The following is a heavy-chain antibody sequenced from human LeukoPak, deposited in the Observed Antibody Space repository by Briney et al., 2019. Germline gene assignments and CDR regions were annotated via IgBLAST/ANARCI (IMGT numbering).Heavy chain of an antibody. CDR2: ISSDGATT. CDR3: ARGSGFGV. V-gene: IGHV3-74*03. Sequence: GGSLTLSCAASRSTVSTYWMHWVRHLQGKGRVRVSGISSDGATTQYADYVKGRFTISRDNAKNTLYLQMNSLRVEDTAVYYCARGSGFGVWGQGTLVSVS. CDR1: RSTVSTYW. J-gene: IGHJ4*02. D-gene: IGHD3-9*01.